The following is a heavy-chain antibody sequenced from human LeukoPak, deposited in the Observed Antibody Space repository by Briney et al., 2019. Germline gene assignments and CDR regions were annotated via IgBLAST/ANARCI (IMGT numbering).Heavy chain of an antibody. CDR1: DYVFTSYG. CDR3: VRAGSSSCTTTFDT. V-gene: IGHV1-18*01. CDR2: ISTYNGRT. D-gene: IGHD2-2*01. J-gene: IGHJ5*02. Sequence: SSVRVSCKTSDYVFTSYGVSWVRQAPGQGLEWIGWISTYNGRTKYAQKFQGRVTVTSDTPSTTAYLALKKLRHDDTAFYYCVRAGSSSCTTTFDTWGQGTLVTVSS.